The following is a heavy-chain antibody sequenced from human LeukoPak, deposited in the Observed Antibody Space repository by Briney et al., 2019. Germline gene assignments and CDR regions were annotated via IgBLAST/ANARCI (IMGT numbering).Heavy chain of an antibody. V-gene: IGHV4-4*07. J-gene: IGHJ4*02. CDR2: IYTSGST. D-gene: IGHD3-22*01. Sequence: SETLSLTCTVSGGSISSYYWSWIRQPAGKGLEWIGRIYTSGSTNYNPSLKSRVTMSVDTSKNQFSLKLSSVTAAGTAVYYCARDSGGARYYYDSSGYYLGDYFDYWGQGTLVTVSS. CDR3: ARDSGGARYYYDSSGYYLGDYFDY. CDR1: GGSISSYY.